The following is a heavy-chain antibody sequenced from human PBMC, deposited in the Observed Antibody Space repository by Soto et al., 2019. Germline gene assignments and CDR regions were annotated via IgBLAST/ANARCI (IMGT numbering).Heavy chain of an antibody. J-gene: IGHJ5*02. Sequence: EVQLVESGGGLVQPGGSLRLSCAASGFTFSSYGMHFVLQSPGKGLVWVSRINSDGSSTIYADSVKGRFTICRDNAKNTLYLQMNSLRAEATVVYYCARAEGIVAHNWFYPWGQGTLVTVS. CDR1: GFTFSSYG. V-gene: IGHV3-74*01. D-gene: IGHD2-15*01. CDR2: INSDGSST. CDR3: ARAEGIVAHNWFYP.